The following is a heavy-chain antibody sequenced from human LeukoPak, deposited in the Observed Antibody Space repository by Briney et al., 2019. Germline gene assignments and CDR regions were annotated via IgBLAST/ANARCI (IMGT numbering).Heavy chain of an antibody. J-gene: IGHJ4*02. CDR3: ARDVRSRWLVPRGFDY. CDR2: INHSGST. D-gene: IGHD6-19*01. CDR1: GGSFNGYY. V-gene: IGHV4-34*01. Sequence: SETLSLTCAVYGGSFNGYYWSWIRQPPGKGLEWIGEINHSGSTNYNPSLKSRVTISVDTSKNQFSLKLSSVTAADTAVYYCARDVRSRWLVPRGFDYWGQGTLVTVSS.